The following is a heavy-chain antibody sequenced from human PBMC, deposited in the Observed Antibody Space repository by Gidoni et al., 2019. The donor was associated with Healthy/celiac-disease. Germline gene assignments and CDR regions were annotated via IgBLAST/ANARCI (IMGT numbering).Heavy chain of an antibody. D-gene: IGHD3-22*01. J-gene: IGHJ2*01. CDR1: GFTFSSYA. Sequence: EVQLVESGGGLVQPGGSLRLSCAASGFTFSSYAMSWVRQAPGKGLEWVSAISGSGGSTYYADSVKGRFTISRDNSKNTLYLQMNSLRAEDTAVYYCAKAPTTPTYYYDSSGHWYFDLWGRGTLVTVSS. V-gene: IGHV3-23*04. CDR3: AKAPTTPTYYYDSSGHWYFDL. CDR2: ISGSGGST.